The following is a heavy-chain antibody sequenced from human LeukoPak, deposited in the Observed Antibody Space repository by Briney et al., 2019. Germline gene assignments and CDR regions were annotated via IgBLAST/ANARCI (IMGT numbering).Heavy chain of an antibody. D-gene: IGHD3-10*01. Sequence: GGSLRLSCAASGFTFDDYTMHWVRQAPGKGLEWVSLITWDGGSTYYADSVKGRFTISRDDSKNSLYLQMNSLRAEDTAVYYCSVAPYYYGSGSTNPFDYWGQGTLVTVSS. J-gene: IGHJ4*02. CDR2: ITWDGGST. CDR3: SVAPYYYGSGSTNPFDY. V-gene: IGHV3-43*01. CDR1: GFTFDDYT.